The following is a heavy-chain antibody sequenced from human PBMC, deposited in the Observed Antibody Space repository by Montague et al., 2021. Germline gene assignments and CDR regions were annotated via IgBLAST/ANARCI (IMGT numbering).Heavy chain of an antibody. CDR1: GGSISSGGYY. V-gene: IGHV4-31*03. Sequence: TLSLTCTVSGGSISSGGYYWSWIRQLPGKGLEWIGYIFYSGSTYYNPSLKSRVTISVDTSKNQFSLKLSSVTAADTAVYHCARAEDYYGSGSYLGFDYWGQGTLVTGAS. D-gene: IGHD3-10*01. J-gene: IGHJ4*02. CDR3: ARAEDYYGSGSYLGFDY. CDR2: IFYSGST.